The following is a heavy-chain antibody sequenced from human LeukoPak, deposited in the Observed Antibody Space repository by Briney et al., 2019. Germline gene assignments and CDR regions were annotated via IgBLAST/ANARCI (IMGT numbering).Heavy chain of an antibody. CDR2: IKQDGSEK. V-gene: IGHV3-7*01. D-gene: IGHD6-25*01. Sequence: GGSLRLSCAASGFAFSSYGMHWLRQAPGKGLEWVATIKQDGSEKYYLDSMKGRFTISRDNAENSLFLHMNNLRAGDTAVYYCATSPPPHAALFDCWGQGTLVTVSS. CDR1: GFAFSSYG. CDR3: ATSPPPHAALFDC. J-gene: IGHJ4*02.